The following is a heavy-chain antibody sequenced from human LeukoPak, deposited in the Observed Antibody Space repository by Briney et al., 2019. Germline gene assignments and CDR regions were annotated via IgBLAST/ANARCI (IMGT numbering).Heavy chain of an antibody. Sequence: SQTLSLTCTVSGGSISSGFYYWSWIRQPAGKGLEWIGRIYTSGSTNYNPSLKSRVSTSVDTSKNQFSLKLSSVTAADTAVYYCARGGPHYYDSSGYRGGFDPWGQGTLVTVSS. D-gene: IGHD3-22*01. V-gene: IGHV4-61*02. CDR3: ARGGPHYYDSSGYRGGFDP. CDR2: IYTSGST. CDR1: GGSISSGFYY. J-gene: IGHJ5*02.